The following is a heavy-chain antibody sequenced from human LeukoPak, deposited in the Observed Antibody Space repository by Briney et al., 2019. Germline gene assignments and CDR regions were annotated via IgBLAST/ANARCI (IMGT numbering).Heavy chain of an antibody. V-gene: IGHV4-59*08. CDR1: GGCISSYY. CDR2: IYYSGST. J-gene: IGHJ6*02. D-gene: IGHD6-19*01. CDR3: ARSIVVAGIVSDYYYYAMDV. Sequence: SETLSLTCIVSGGCISSYYWSWIRQPPGKGLEWIGYIYYSGSTTYNPSLKSRVTISLQTSKKQFSLKLSSVTAEDTAVYYCARSIVVAGIVSDYYYYAMDVWGQGTTVTVSS.